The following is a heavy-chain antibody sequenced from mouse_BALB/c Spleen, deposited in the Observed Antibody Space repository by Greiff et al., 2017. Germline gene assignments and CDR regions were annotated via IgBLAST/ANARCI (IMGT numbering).Heavy chain of an antibody. CDR2: IYPGDGDT. Sequence: QVQLQQSGAELVRPGSSVKISCKASGYAFSSYWMNWVKQRPGQGLEWIGQIYPGDGDTNYNGKFKGKATLTADKSSSTAYMQLSSLTSEDSAVYFCARETYSRYFDVWGAGTTVTVSS. V-gene: IGHV1-80*01. J-gene: IGHJ1*01. D-gene: IGHD2-10*01. CDR3: ARETYSRYFDV. CDR1: GYAFSSYW.